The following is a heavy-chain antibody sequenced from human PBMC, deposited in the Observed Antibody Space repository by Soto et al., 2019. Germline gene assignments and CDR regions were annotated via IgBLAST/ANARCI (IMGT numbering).Heavy chain of an antibody. CDR3: ARGGNILTGYYTPYKYYYYYGMDV. V-gene: IGHV4-34*01. CDR2: INHSGST. J-gene: IGHJ6*02. Sequence: VDGGTIIDHCGSWIRKHTGKGLEWIGEINHSGSTNYNPSLKSRVTISVDTSKNQFSLKLSSVTAADTAVYYCARGGNILTGYYTPYKYYYYYGMDVWGQGTTVTVSS. CDR1: GGTIIDHC. D-gene: IGHD3-9*01.